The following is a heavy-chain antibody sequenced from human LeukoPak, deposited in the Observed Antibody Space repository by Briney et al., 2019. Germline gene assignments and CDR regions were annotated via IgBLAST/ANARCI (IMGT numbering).Heavy chain of an antibody. CDR2: ISYDGSNK. Sequence: GRSLRLSCAASGFTFSSYAMHWVRQAPGKGLEWVAVISYDGSNKYYADSVKGRFTISRDNSKNTLYLQMNSLRAEDTAVYYCAREKSGWTGGYYFDYWGQGTLVTVSS. D-gene: IGHD6-19*01. CDR3: AREKSGWTGGYYFDY. J-gene: IGHJ4*02. CDR1: GFTFSSYA. V-gene: IGHV3-30-3*01.